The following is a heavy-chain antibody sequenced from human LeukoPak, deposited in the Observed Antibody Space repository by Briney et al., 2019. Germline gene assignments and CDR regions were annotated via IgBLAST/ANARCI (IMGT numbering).Heavy chain of an antibody. CDR3: AREWWGYDVLTGDNWFDP. J-gene: IGHJ5*02. CDR1: GYPFASYG. CDR2: ISTYNGDT. V-gene: IGHV1-18*01. Sequence: ASVNVSCKASGYPFASYGISWVRQAPGQGLEWMGWISTYNGDTNYAQKFHGRVTMTTDTSTSTAYIELRSLTSDDTAAYYCAREWWGYDVLTGDNWFDPWGQGTLVIVSS. D-gene: IGHD3-9*01.